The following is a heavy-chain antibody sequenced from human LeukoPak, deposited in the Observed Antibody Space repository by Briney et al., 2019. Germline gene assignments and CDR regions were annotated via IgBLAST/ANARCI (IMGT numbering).Heavy chain of an antibody. J-gene: IGHJ4*02. Sequence: SETLSLTCAVYGGSVSGYYWSWIRQPPGKGLEWIGEISHRGRTHYNPPLESRDSMSVDTSKNQFALKLNSVTAEDTAVYYCARVPLRCLEHFDYWGQGILVTVSS. CDR3: ARVPLRCLEHFDY. D-gene: IGHD3-3*01. CDR1: GGSVSGYY. V-gene: IGHV4-34*01. CDR2: ISHRGRT.